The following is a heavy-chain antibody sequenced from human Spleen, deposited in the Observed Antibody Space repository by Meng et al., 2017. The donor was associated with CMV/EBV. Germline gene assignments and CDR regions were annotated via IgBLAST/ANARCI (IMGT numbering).Heavy chain of an antibody. CDR3: AGGYSTSSLDY. V-gene: IGHV4-30-4*08. Sequence: CTVSGGSISSGDYYWSWIRQPPGKGLEWIGYIYYSGSTYYNPSLKSRVTISVDTSKNQFSLKLSSVTAADTAMYYCAGGYSTSSLDYWGQGTLVTVSS. J-gene: IGHJ4*02. CDR2: IYYSGST. D-gene: IGHD6-6*01. CDR1: GGSISSGDYY.